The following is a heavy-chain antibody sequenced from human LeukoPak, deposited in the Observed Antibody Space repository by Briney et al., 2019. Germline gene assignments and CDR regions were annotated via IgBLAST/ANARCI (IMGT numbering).Heavy chain of an antibody. CDR3: ARDGSYIGLDV. CDR2: LNWNGGST. J-gene: IGHJ3*01. Sequence: GGSLRLSCAASGFTFENHGISWVRQAPGKGLEWVSGLNWNGGSTSYADSVKGRFTISRDNAKKSLYLQMNSLRAEDTALYYCARDGSYIGLDVWGQGTMVTVSS. D-gene: IGHD1-26*01. V-gene: IGHV3-20*04. CDR1: GFTFENHG.